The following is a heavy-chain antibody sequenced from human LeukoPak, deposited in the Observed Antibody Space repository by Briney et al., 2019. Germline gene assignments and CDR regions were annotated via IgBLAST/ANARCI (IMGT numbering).Heavy chain of an antibody. D-gene: IGHD6-13*01. CDR2: INHSGST. CDR3: ARELPRRWQQLVRYY. J-gene: IGHJ4*02. Sequence: PSETLSLTCAVYGGSFSGYYWSWIRQPPGKGLEWIGEINHSGSTNYNPSLKSRVTISVDTSKNQFSLKLSSVTAADTAVYYCARELPRRWQQLVRYYWGQGTLVTVSS. V-gene: IGHV4-34*01. CDR1: GGSFSGYY.